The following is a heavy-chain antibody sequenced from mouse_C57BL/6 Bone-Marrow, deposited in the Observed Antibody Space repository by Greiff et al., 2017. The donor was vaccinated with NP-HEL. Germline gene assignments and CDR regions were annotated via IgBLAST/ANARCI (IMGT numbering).Heavy chain of an antibody. CDR1: GYTFTSYW. CDR3: AREGNWAYYFDY. Sequence: QVQLQQPGAELVKPGASVKLSCKASGYTFTSYWMHWVKQRPGQGLEWIGMIHPNSGSTNYNEKFKSKATLTVDKSSSTAYRQLSSLTSEDSAVYYCAREGNWAYYFDYWGQGTTLTVSS. V-gene: IGHV1-64*01. J-gene: IGHJ2*01. D-gene: IGHD4-1*01. CDR2: IHPNSGST.